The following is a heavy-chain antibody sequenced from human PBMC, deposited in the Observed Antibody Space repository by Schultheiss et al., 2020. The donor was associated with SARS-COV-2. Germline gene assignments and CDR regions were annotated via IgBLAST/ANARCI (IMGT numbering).Heavy chain of an antibody. D-gene: IGHD3-22*01. Sequence: GGSLRLSCAASGFTFNNYAMSWVRQAPGKGLEWVSAISGSGGSTYYADSVKGRFTISRDNSKNTLYLQMYSLRAEDTAVYYCAKMDLVSITMIVVVTPIDYWGQGTLVTVSS. V-gene: IGHV3-23*01. J-gene: IGHJ4*02. CDR3: AKMDLVSITMIVVVTPIDY. CDR1: GFTFNNYA. CDR2: ISGSGGST.